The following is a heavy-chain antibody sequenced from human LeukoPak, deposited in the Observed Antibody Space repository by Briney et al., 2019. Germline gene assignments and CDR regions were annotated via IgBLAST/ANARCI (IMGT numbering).Heavy chain of an antibody. Sequence: GASVKVSCKASGYTFTSYGFNWVRQAPGQGLEWMGWIIAYNGNTNYAQKLQGRVTMTTDASTSTAYMELRSLRSDDTAVYYCAGAGYDLLTLAPDPANDYWGQGTLVTVSS. J-gene: IGHJ4*02. D-gene: IGHD3-9*01. CDR3: AGAGYDLLTLAPDPANDY. V-gene: IGHV1-18*01. CDR1: GYTFTSYG. CDR2: IIAYNGNT.